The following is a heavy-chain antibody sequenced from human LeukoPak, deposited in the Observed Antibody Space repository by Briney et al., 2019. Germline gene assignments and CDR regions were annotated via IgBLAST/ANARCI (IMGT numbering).Heavy chain of an antibody. V-gene: IGHV3-7*01. Sequence: GGSLRLSCAASGFTFSDYWMNWVPQAPGGGLEWVANIYQDGGGKYYLDSVTGRFPISRDNAKSSLYLQIDSLRAEDTAVYYCARGDWAPFDYWGQGSLLTVSS. CDR1: GFTFSDYW. CDR2: IYQDGGGK. D-gene: IGHD2-21*02. CDR3: ARGDWAPFDY. J-gene: IGHJ4*02.